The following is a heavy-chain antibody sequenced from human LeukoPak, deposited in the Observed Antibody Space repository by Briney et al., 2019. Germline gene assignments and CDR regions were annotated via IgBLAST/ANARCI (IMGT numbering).Heavy chain of an antibody. Sequence: SETLSLTCTVSGGSISSGDYYWSWIRQPPGKGLEWIGYIYYSGSTYYNPSLKSRVTISVDTSKNQFSLKLSSVTAADTAVYYCARAFFLRYCSSTSCLGAYDYWGQGTLVTVSS. CDR3: ARAFFLRYCSSTSCLGAYDY. CDR2: IYYSGST. J-gene: IGHJ4*02. V-gene: IGHV4-30-4*08. D-gene: IGHD2-2*01. CDR1: GGSISSGDYY.